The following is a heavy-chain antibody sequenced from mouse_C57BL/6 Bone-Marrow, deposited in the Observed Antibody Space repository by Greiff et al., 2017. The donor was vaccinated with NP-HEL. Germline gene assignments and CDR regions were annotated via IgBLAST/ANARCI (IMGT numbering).Heavy chain of an antibody. J-gene: IGHJ4*01. D-gene: IGHD1-1*01. Sequence: VQLQQSGPELVKPGASVKIPCKASGYTFTDYNMDWVKQSHGKSLEWIGDINPNNGGTIYNQKFKGKATLTVDKSSSTAYMELRSLTSEDTAVYYCARGIYYGSSYVFYYYAMDYWGQGTSVTVSS. CDR3: ARGIYYGSSYVFYYYAMDY. CDR1: GYTFTDYN. CDR2: INPNNGGT. V-gene: IGHV1-18*01.